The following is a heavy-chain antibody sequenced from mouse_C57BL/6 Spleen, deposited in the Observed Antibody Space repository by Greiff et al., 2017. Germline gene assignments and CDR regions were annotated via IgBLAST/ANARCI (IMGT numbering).Heavy chain of an antibody. V-gene: IGHV1-15*01. CDR2: IDPETGGT. CDR1: GYTFTDYE. Sequence: QVQLQQSGAELVRPGASVTLSCKASGYTFTDYEMHWVKQTPVHGLEWIGAIDPETGGTAYNQKFKGKAILTADQSSSTAYMELRSLTSEDSAVYYCTREFAYWGQGTLVTVSA. J-gene: IGHJ3*01. CDR3: TREFAY.